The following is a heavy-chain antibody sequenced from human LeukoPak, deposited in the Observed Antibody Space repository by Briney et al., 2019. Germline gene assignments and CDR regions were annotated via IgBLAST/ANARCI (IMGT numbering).Heavy chain of an antibody. J-gene: IGHJ6*03. CDR3: ARVAGEQQLDPFLYYYMDV. CDR2: ISYDGSNK. V-gene: IGHV3-30*03. D-gene: IGHD6-13*01. Sequence: PGRSLRLSCAASGFTFSSYAMHWVRQAPGKGLEWVAVISYDGSNKYYADSVKGRFTISRDNSKNTLYLQMNSLRAEDTAVYYCARVAGEQQLDPFLYYYMDVWGKGTTVTVSS. CDR1: GFTFSSYA.